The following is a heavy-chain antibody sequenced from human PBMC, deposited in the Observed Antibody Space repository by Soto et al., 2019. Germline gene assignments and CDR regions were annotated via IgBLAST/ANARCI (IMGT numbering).Heavy chain of an antibody. CDR1: GFTFSSYA. J-gene: IGHJ6*02. CDR3: ANYYYGMDV. V-gene: IGHV3-30-3*01. Sequence: GGSLRLSCAASGFTFSSYAMHWVRQAPGKGLEWVAVISYDGSNKYYADSVKGRFTISRDNSKNTLYLQMNSLRAEDTAVYYCANYYYGMDVWGQGTTVTVSS. CDR2: ISYDGSNK.